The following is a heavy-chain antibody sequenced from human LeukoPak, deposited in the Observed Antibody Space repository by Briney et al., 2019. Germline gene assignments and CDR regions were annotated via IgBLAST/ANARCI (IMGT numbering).Heavy chain of an antibody. D-gene: IGHD3-22*01. J-gene: IGHJ3*01. CDR2: IYHSGNS. Sequence: SETLSLTCTVSGGSVSDYYWSWNRQPPGKGLEWLGYIYHSGNSNYNPSVKSRVIMSVDTSQNQLSLKLISVTAADTAVYFCARDHYDRINYPSWGAFDLWGPGTVLTVSS. CDR1: GGSVSDYY. CDR3: ARDHYDRINYPSWGAFDL. V-gene: IGHV4-59*02.